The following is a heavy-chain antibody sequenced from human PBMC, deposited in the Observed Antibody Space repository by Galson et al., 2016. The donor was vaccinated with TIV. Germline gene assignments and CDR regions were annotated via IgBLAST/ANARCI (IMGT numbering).Heavy chain of an antibody. V-gene: IGHV3-49*03. CDR3: SRTAMGSTRNAFDM. CDR2: ITSKTYGATT. CDR1: GFTFGPYA. D-gene: IGHD1-1*01. Sequence: SLRLSCAASGFTFGPYAVNWFRQAPGKGLEWVGFITSKTYGATTEYAASVKGRFTISRDDSRNIPYLQMNSLKTEDTGLYYCSRTAMGSTRNAFDMWGQGTVVGVSS. J-gene: IGHJ3*02.